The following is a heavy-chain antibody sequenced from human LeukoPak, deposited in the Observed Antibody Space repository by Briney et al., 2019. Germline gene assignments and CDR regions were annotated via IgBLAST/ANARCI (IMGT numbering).Heavy chain of an antibody. CDR3: ARGRRRVTMIVVTYFQH. Sequence: SETLSLTCTVSGGSISSGSYYWSWIRQPAGKGLEWIGRIYTSGSTNYNPSLKSRVTISVDTSKNQFSLKLSSVTAADTAVYYCARGRRRVTMIVVTYFQHWGQGTLVTVSS. V-gene: IGHV4-61*02. CDR1: GGSISSGSYY. CDR2: IYTSGST. D-gene: IGHD3-22*01. J-gene: IGHJ1*01.